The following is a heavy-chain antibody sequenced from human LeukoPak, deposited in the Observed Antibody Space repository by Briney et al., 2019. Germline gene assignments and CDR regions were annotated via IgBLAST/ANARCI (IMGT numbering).Heavy chain of an antibody. CDR3: ARGITRGGIAVAAPPADY. CDR2: ISAYNGNT. J-gene: IGHJ4*02. CDR1: GYTFTSYG. D-gene: IGHD6-19*01. Sequence: ASMKVSCKASGYTFTSYGISWVRQAPGQGLEWMGWISAYNGNTNYAQKLQGRVTMTTDTSTSTAYMELRSLRSDDTAVYYCARGITRGGIAVAAPPADYWGQGTLVTVSS. V-gene: IGHV1-18*01.